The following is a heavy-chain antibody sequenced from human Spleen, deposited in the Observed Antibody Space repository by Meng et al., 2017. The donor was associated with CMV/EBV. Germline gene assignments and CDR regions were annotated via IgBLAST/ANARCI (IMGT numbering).Heavy chain of an antibody. Sequence: QVELQEAGPGLGKPSGTLSLTCAVSGGSISSSYWWTWVRQSPGKGLEWIGEMYHSGTTNYNPSLKSRVTISMGKSNNQLSLKLNSVTAADTAVYHCATQESRDGHNPYWGQGTLVTVSS. D-gene: IGHD5-24*01. CDR3: ATQESRDGHNPY. CDR1: GGSISSSYW. J-gene: IGHJ4*02. CDR2: MYHSGTT. V-gene: IGHV4-4*02.